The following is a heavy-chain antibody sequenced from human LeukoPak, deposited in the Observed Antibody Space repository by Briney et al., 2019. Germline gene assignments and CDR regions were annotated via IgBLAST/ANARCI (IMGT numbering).Heavy chain of an antibody. V-gene: IGHV3-21*01. D-gene: IGHD6-13*01. CDR2: ISSSSSYI. Sequence: GGSLRLSCAASGFTFSSYSMNWVRQAPGKGLEWVSSISSSSSYIYYADSVKGRFAISRDNAKNSLYLQMNSLRAEDTAVYYCAREGSSSWYRGRLDYWGQGTLVTVSS. CDR1: GFTFSSYS. CDR3: AREGSSSWYRGRLDY. J-gene: IGHJ4*02.